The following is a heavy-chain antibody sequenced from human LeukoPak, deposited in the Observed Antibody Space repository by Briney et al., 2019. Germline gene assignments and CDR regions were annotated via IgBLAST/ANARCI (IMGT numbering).Heavy chain of an antibody. V-gene: IGHV1-69*13. Sequence: GASVKVSCKASGGTFSSYAISWVRQAPGQGLEWMGGIIPIFGTANYAQKFQGRVTITADESTGTAYMELSSLRSEDTAVYYCATLDYPGYCSSTSCYFRYWGQGTLVTVSS. D-gene: IGHD2-2*01. J-gene: IGHJ4*02. CDR1: GGTFSSYA. CDR3: ATLDYPGYCSSTSCYFRY. CDR2: IIPIFGTA.